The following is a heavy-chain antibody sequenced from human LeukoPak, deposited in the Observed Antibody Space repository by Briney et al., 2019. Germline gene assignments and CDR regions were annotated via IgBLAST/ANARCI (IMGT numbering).Heavy chain of an antibody. D-gene: IGHD3-10*01. CDR2: IIPIFGTA. CDR3: ADGSMVRGVITLID. Sequence: SVKVSCKASGYTFTGYYMHWVRQAPGQGLEWMGGIIPIFGTANYAQKFQGRVTITADESTSTAYMELSSLRSEDTAVYYCADGSMVRGVITLIDWGQGTLVTVSS. CDR1: GYTFTGYY. V-gene: IGHV1-69*13. J-gene: IGHJ4*02.